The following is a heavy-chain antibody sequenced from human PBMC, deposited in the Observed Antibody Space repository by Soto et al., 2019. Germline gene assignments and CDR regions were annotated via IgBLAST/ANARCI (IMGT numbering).Heavy chain of an antibody. J-gene: IGHJ3*02. D-gene: IGHD6-13*01. V-gene: IGHV3-21*01. CDR2: ISSSISYI. CDR3: ARDRYSSPDAFDI. CDR1: GFTFSSYS. Sequence: PGGSLRLSCAASGFTFSSYSMNWVRQAPGKGLEWVSSISSSISYIYYSDSVKGRFTISRDNAKNSLYLQMNSLRAEDTAVYYCARDRYSSPDAFDIWGQGTMVTVSS.